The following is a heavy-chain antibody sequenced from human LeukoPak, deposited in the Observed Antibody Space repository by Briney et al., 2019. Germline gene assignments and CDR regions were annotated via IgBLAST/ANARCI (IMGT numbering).Heavy chain of an antibody. CDR2: VDYSGST. CDR1: GGSIFIGSYY. J-gene: IGHJ3*02. Sequence: SETLSLTCTVSGGSIFIGSYYWGWIRQPPGKGLEWIGSVDYSGSTYYSPSLKSRVTVSVDTSKNQFSLKLSSVAVADTAVYYCARHRGGWDAFDIWGQGTVVPVSS. CDR3: ARHRGGWDAFDI. V-gene: IGHV4-39*01.